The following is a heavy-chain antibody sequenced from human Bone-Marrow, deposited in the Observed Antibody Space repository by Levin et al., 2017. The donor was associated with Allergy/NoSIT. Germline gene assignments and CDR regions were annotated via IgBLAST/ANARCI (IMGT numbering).Heavy chain of an antibody. CDR1: GFTFNTYG. CDR2: ISDDGDHK. V-gene: IGHV3-30*18. J-gene: IGHJ3*02. CDR3: AKDGLI. Sequence: GESLKISCAASGFTFNTYGMHWVRQAPGKGLEWVAVISDDGDHKYYADSVTGRFTISRDNSKNTLYLQMTSLRPADTAVYYCAKDGLIWGQGTMVTVSS.